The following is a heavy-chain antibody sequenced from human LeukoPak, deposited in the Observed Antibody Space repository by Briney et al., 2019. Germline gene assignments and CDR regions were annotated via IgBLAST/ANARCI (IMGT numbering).Heavy chain of an antibody. J-gene: IGHJ4*02. V-gene: IGHV4-34*01. CDR2: INHSGST. D-gene: IGHD3-3*01. Sequence: SETLSLTCAAYDGSFRGYYWSWIRQPPGKGLEWIGEINHSGSTNYNPSLKSRITISVDTSKKQFSLKLSSVTAADTAVYYCARGSSGYLIDYWGQGTLVTVSS. CDR3: ARGSSGYLIDY. CDR1: DGSFRGYY.